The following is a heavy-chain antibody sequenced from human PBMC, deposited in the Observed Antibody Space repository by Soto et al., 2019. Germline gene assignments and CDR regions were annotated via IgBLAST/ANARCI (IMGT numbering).Heavy chain of an antibody. CDR1: GYSISSSNW. V-gene: IGHV4-28*01. J-gene: IGHJ4*02. CDR2: IYYSGTT. CDR3: ARREIQGPIDY. Sequence: QVQLQESGPGLVKPSDTLSLTCAVSGYSISSSNWWGWIRQPPGKGLEWIGYIYYSGTTYYNPSLKSRVTMSVDRSKNQFSLKLTSVTAVDSAVYYCARREIQGPIDYWGQGTLVTVSS. D-gene: IGHD1-26*01.